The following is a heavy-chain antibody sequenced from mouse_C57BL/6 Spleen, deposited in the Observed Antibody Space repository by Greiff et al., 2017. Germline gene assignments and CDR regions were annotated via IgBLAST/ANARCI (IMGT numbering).Heavy chain of an antibody. CDR2: ISSGSSTI. V-gene: IGHV5-17*01. D-gene: IGHD2-1*01. CDR1: GFTFSDYG. Sequence: EVQLVESGGGLVKPGGSLKLSCAASGFTFSDYGMHWVRQAPEKGLEWVAYISSGSSTIYYADTVKGRFTISRDNAKNTLFLQMTSLRSEDTAMYYCAREDYGNYDAMDYWGQGTSVTVSS. J-gene: IGHJ4*01. CDR3: AREDYGNYDAMDY.